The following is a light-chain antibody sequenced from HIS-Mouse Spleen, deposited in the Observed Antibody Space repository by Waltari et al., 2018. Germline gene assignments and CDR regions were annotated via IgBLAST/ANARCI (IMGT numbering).Light chain of an antibody. Sequence: SYELTQSPSVSVSLGQMARITCSGEALPKKYAYWYQQKPGQFPVLVIYKDSERPSGIPERFSGSKSGTSASLAISGLRSEDEADYYCAAWDDSLSGPVFGGGTKLTVL. CDR1: ALPKKY. J-gene: IGLJ3*02. CDR3: AAWDDSLSGPV. CDR2: KDS. V-gene: IGLV3-16*01.